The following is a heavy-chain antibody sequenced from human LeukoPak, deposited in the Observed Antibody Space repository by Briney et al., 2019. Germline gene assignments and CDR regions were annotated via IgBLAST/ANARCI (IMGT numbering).Heavy chain of an antibody. Sequence: GGSLRLSCAASGFTFSSYGMHWVRQAPGKGLEWVAVISYDGSNKYYADSVKGRFTISRDNSKNTLYLQMNSLRAEDTAVYYCARREGTSGWYTFDYWGQGTLVTVSS. CDR1: GFTFSSYG. D-gene: IGHD6-19*01. J-gene: IGHJ4*02. V-gene: IGHV3-30*03. CDR2: ISYDGSNK. CDR3: ARREGTSGWYTFDY.